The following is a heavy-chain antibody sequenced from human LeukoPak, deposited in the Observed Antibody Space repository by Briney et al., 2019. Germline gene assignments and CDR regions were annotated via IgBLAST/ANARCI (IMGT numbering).Heavy chain of an antibody. D-gene: IGHD6-19*01. J-gene: IGHJ4*02. CDR2: NYHGDSDT. CDR3: ARRYSSGWYVDY. V-gene: IGHV5-51*01. CDR1: GYIITNYW. Sequence: GASLKISSKAAGYIITNYWIGWVRQMPAKGLEWMGINYHGDSDTKYSPSFQGQVTLSAAKSISTAYLQWSSLKASDTAMYYCARRYSSGWYVDYWGQGTLVTVSS.